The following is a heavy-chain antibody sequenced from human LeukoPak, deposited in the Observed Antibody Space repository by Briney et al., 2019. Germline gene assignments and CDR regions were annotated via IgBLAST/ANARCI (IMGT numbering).Heavy chain of an antibody. V-gene: IGHV1-2*02. Sequence: GASVKVSCKAYGYTFTDYYFHWVRQAPGRGLEWLGWINPYTGVTNYAQNFEGRVTMTRDTSISTAYMELSGLKSADMAVYFCSRAGAGGDYNGVDIWGQGTMVTVSS. J-gene: IGHJ3*02. CDR2: INPYTGVT. CDR3: SRAGAGGDYNGVDI. CDR1: GYTFTDYY. D-gene: IGHD4-17*01.